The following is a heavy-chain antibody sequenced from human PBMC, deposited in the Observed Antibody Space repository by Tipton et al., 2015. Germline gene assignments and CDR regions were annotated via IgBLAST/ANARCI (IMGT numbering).Heavy chain of an antibody. CDR1: GFTFSSYT. V-gene: IGHV3-21*01. CDR3: ARDLHDYGSYGIDY. CDR2: ISSSSSYT. D-gene: IGHD4-17*01. Sequence: SLRLSCAASGFTFSSYTMNWVRQAPGKGLEWVSSISSSSSYTYYADSVKGRFTISRDNAKNSLYLQMNSLRAEDTAVYYCARDLHDYGSYGIDYWGQGTLVTVSS. J-gene: IGHJ4*02.